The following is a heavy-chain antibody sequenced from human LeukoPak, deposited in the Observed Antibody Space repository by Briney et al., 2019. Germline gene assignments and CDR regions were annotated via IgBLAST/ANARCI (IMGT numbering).Heavy chain of an antibody. Sequence: LRLSCAASGFTFSDYYMYWIRQPPGKGLEWIGYIYYSGSTYYNPSLKSRVTISVDTSKNQFSLKLSSVTAADTAVYYCASLGNCGGDCSSGGVWGQGTLVTVSS. V-gene: IGHV4-30-4*08. CDR2: IYYSGST. CDR3: ASLGNCGGDCSSGGV. CDR1: GFTFSDYY. D-gene: IGHD2-21*02. J-gene: IGHJ4*02.